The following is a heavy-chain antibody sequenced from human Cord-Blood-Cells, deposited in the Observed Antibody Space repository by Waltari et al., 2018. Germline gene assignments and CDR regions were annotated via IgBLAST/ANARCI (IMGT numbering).Heavy chain of an antibody. D-gene: IGHD3-10*01. Sequence: QVQLVQSGAEVKKPGASVTVSCKASGYTFTSYGISCVRQAPGQGLEWMGWISAYNGNTNYAQKLQGRVTMTTDTSTSTAYMELRSLRSDDTAVYYCARVKGEVYYGSGSYDYWGQGTLVTVSS. V-gene: IGHV1-18*01. CDR2: ISAYNGNT. J-gene: IGHJ4*02. CDR1: GYTFTSYG. CDR3: ARVKGEVYYGSGSYDY.